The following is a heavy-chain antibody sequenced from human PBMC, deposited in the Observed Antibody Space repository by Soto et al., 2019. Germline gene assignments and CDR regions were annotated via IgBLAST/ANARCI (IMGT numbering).Heavy chain of an antibody. CDR1: GDAFTNYI. Sequence: QVQLVQSGAEEKKPGSSVKVSCKASGDAFTNYIFDWVRQAPGQGLEWMGGIIPMFGTPKYAQTFQDRVTISADVSTGTAYLELTSLRFDDTAVYYCARGRDQPPVGLYFDSWGEGTRVTVSS. J-gene: IGHJ4*02. D-gene: IGHD1-26*01. V-gene: IGHV1-69*01. CDR2: IIPMFGTP. CDR3: ARGRDQPPVGLYFDS.